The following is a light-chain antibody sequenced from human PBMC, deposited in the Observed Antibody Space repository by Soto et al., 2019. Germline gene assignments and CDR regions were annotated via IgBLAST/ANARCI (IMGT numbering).Light chain of an antibody. Sequence: EIVLTQSPGTLSLSPGERATLSCRASQSVSSRYLAWYQQRPGQAPRLLIYGASSRATGIPDRFSGSGSGTDFTLTISRLEPEDFAVYYCQQYGNSPPYTFGQGTKLEIK. CDR2: GAS. CDR1: QSVSSRY. V-gene: IGKV3-20*01. J-gene: IGKJ2*01. CDR3: QQYGNSPPYT.